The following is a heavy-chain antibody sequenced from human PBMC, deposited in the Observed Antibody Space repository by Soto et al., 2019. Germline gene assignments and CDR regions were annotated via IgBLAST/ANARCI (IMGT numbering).Heavy chain of an antibody. Sequence: PGGALRLSCAASGFTFDDYTMHWVRQAPGKGLEWVSLISWDGGSTYYADSVKGRFTISRDNSKNSLYLQMNSLRTEDTALYYCAKDFSEAGDTAMGVGGMDGWGQGATVTVSS. CDR2: ISWDGGST. CDR1: GFTFDDYT. D-gene: IGHD5-18*01. V-gene: IGHV3-43*01. J-gene: IGHJ6*02. CDR3: AKDFSEAGDTAMGVGGMDG.